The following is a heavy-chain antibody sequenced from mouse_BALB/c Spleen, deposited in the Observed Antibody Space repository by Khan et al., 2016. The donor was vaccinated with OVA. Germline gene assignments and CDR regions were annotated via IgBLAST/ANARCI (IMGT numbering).Heavy chain of an antibody. D-gene: IGHD1-1*01. CDR2: IHPNSGNT. CDR3: ASDFHYYGSRGAMDY. J-gene: IGHJ4*01. V-gene: IGHV1-4*01. CDR1: GYTFTSYT. Sequence: VQLQESGTELVRPGASVKMSCKASGYTFTSYTIHWVKQRPGQGLDWIGYIHPNSGNTTYNQKFKGKATLTADKSSSTAYMQLSSLTTEDSAVDYSASDFHYYGSRGAMDYWGQGTSVTVSS.